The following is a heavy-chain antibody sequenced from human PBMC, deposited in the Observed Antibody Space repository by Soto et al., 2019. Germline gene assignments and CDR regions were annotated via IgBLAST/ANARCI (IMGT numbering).Heavy chain of an antibody. J-gene: IGHJ6*02. Sequence: PGGSLRLSCTASGFKFDDYAMHWVRQAPGKGLEWVSGITWNSNNLDYADSVKGRFTISRDNAKNSLYLQMNRLRAEDTALYNCAKEIRRFLLYGMDVWGQGTTVTVSS. V-gene: IGHV3-9*01. CDR3: AKEIRRFLLYGMDV. CDR1: GFKFDDYA. D-gene: IGHD3-3*01. CDR2: ITWNSNNL.